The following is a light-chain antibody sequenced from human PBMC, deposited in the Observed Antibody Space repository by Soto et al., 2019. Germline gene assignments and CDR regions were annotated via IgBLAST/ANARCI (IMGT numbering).Light chain of an antibody. V-gene: IGKV3-20*01. CDR3: QQYGSLRVFT. Sequence: EIVLTQSPGTLSLSPGERATLSCRASQSVRSNYLAWYQQKPGQAPRLLIYGASSRATGIPDRFSGGGSGTDFTLTISRLEPEDFAVYYCQQYGSLRVFTFGPGTKVDIK. CDR2: GAS. CDR1: QSVRSNY. J-gene: IGKJ3*01.